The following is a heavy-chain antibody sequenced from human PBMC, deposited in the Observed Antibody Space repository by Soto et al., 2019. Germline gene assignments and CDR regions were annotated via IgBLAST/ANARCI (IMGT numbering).Heavy chain of an antibody. CDR2: INPNGGST. CDR1: GDTFTNYY. Sequence: QVQLMQSGAEVKKPGASVRVSCNASGDTFTNYYVHWVRQAPGQGLEWMGFINPNGGSTTYAQKFQGRFTVTTDTSTRTVYMQLRSLRSEDTSVFYCESSAPYDYWGQGTLVTVSS. J-gene: IGHJ4*02. V-gene: IGHV1-46*01. CDR3: ESSAPYDY.